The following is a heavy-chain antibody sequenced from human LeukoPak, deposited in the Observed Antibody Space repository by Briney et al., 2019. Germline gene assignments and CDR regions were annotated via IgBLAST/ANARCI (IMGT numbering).Heavy chain of an antibody. CDR1: GFSISTYW. CDR2: IKQDGSEE. Sequence: GGSLRLSCAASGFSISTYWMTRVRQAPGKGLEWVANIKQDGSEEYYVDSVKGRFTISRDNAKNSLFLQVNSLRAEDTAVYYCARKLYYYNSGGSVGHAGWFDPWGQGTLVTVSS. V-gene: IGHV3-7*05. D-gene: IGHD3-22*01. CDR3: ARKLYYYNSGGSVGHAGWFDP. J-gene: IGHJ5*02.